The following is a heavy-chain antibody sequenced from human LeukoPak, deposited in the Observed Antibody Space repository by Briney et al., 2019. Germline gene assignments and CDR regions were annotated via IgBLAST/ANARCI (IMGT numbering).Heavy chain of an antibody. J-gene: IGHJ4*02. Sequence: ASVKVSCKASGYTFTGYYMHWVRQAPGQGLEWMGWINPNSGGTNYAQKFQGRVTMTRDTSISTAYMELSRLRSDDTAVYYCARVHNDFWSGYPYYFDYWGQGTLVTVSS. CDR3: ARVHNDFWSGYPYYFDY. V-gene: IGHV1-2*02. D-gene: IGHD3-3*01. CDR2: INPNSGGT. CDR1: GYTFTGYY.